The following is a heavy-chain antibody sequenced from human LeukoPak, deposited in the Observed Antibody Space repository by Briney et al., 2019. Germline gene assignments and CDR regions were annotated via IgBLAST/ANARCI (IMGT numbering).Heavy chain of an antibody. CDR1: GYTFTSYD. CDR2: MNPNSGNT. V-gene: IGHV1-8*03. D-gene: IGHD3-3*01. Sequence: GASVKVSCKASGYTFTSYDINWVRQATGQGIEWMRWMNPNSGNTGYAQKFQGRVTITSNTSISTAYMELSSLRSEDTAVYYCARGLEWLTRRHTWFDPWGQGTLVTVSS. J-gene: IGHJ5*02. CDR3: ARGLEWLTRRHTWFDP.